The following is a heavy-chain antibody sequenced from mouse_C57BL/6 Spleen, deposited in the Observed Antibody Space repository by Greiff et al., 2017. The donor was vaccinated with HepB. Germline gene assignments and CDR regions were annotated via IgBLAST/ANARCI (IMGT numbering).Heavy chain of an antibody. J-gene: IGHJ2*01. D-gene: IGHD3-2*01. CDR3: ANLDS. Sequence: QVQLQQPGAELVKPGASVKLSCKASGYTFTSYWMQWVKQRPGQGLEWIGEIDPSDSYTNYNQKFKGKAILTVDTSSSTAYMQLSSLTSEDSAVYYCANLDSWGQGTTLTVSS. V-gene: IGHV1-50*01. CDR2: IDPSDSYT. CDR1: GYTFTSYW.